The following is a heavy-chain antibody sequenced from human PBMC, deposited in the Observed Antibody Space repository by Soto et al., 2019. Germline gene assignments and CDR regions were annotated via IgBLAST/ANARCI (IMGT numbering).Heavy chain of an antibody. J-gene: IGHJ5*02. CDR3: ARDLGYCRSGTCYREWFDP. CDR1: GYTFTTHG. CDR2: VRGDNGHT. D-gene: IGHD2-15*01. Sequence: QVQLVQSGAEVKKPGASVKVSCKASGYTFTTHGISWVRQVPGQGLEWMGWVRGDNGHTNYAQSLQGRATMTTETSTNTAYMELRSLRSDDTAVYYCARDLGYCRSGTCYREWFDPWGQGTLVTVSS. V-gene: IGHV1-18*01.